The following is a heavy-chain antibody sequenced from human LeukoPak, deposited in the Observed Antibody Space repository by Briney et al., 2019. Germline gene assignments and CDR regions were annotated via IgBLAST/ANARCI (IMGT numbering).Heavy chain of an antibody. CDR1: GFTFSSYA. CDR3: AKSGRPYYDYVWGSYRYI. CDR2: ISGSGGST. J-gene: IGHJ4*02. Sequence: GGSLRLSCAASGFTFSSYAMSWVRHAPGKGLEWVSAISGSGGSTYYADSVKGRFTISRDNSKNTLYLQMNSLRAEDTAVYYCAKSGRPYYDYVWGSYRYIWGQGTLVTVSS. D-gene: IGHD3-16*02. V-gene: IGHV3-23*01.